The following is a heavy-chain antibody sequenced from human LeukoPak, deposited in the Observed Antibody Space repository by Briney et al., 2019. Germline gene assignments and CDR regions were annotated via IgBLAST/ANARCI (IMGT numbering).Heavy chain of an antibody. Sequence: GGSLRLSCAASGFTFSDYYMSWIRQAPGKGLEWVSYISSSGSTIYYADSVKGRFTISRDNAKNSLYLQMNSLRAEDTAVYYCARESYSYEILTGYQRATWFDPWGQGTLVTVSS. CDR2: ISSSGSTI. CDR1: GFTFSDYY. D-gene: IGHD3-9*01. J-gene: IGHJ5*02. V-gene: IGHV3-11*01. CDR3: ARESYSYEILTGYQRATWFDP.